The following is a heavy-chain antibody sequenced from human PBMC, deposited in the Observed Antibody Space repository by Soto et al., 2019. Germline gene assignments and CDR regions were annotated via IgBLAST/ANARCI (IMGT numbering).Heavy chain of an antibody. V-gene: IGHV3-23*01. J-gene: IGHJ6*03. D-gene: IGHD3-3*01. CDR1: GFTFSSYA. Sequence: GGSLRLSCAASGFTFSSYAMSWVRQAPGKGLEWVSAISGSGGSTYYADSVKGRFTISRHNSKNTLYLQMNSLRAEDTAVYYCARAAADFWSGYRPGGYYMDVWGKGTTVTVSS. CDR3: ARAAADFWSGYRPGGYYMDV. CDR2: ISGSGGST.